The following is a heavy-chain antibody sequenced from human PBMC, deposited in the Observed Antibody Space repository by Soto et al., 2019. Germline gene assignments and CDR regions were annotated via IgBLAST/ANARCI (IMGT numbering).Heavy chain of an antibody. D-gene: IGHD3-3*01. CDR3: ARDPHEFWTSYGFDP. Sequence: QVQLLQSGAEVKEPGASVKVSCKTSGYTFNTYGINWVRQAPGQGLELMGWISAYDGKTTYAEKFQGRVTMTTDTSTRTAYMELRSLRSDDTAIYYCARDPHEFWTSYGFDPWGQGTPVTVSS. CDR1: GYTFNTYG. CDR2: ISAYDGKT. V-gene: IGHV1-18*01. J-gene: IGHJ5*02.